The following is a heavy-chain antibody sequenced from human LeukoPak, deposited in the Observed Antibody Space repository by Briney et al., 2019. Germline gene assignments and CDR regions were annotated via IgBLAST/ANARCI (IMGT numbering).Heavy chain of an antibody. CDR3: AKGYSYGSDHDAFDI. CDR2: ISYDGSNK. J-gene: IGHJ3*02. Sequence: PGRSLRLSCAASGFTFSSYGMHWVRQAPGKGLEWVAVISYDGSNKYYADSVKGRFTISRDNSKNTLYLQMNSLRAEDTAVYYCAKGYSYGSDHDAFDIWGQGTMVTVSS. D-gene: IGHD5-18*01. CDR1: GFTFSSYG. V-gene: IGHV3-30*18.